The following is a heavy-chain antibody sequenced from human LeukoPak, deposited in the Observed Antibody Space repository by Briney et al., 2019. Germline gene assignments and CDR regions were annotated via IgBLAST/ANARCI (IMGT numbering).Heavy chain of an antibody. V-gene: IGHV3-7*03. D-gene: IGHD3-16*01. CDR3: ARGGGLDV. Sequence: PGGSLRLSCAASGFTFSSYWMNWARQAPGKGLEWVASINHNGSVNYCVDSVKGRFTISRDNAKNSLYLQMSNLRAEDTAVYFCARGGGLDVWGQGATVTVSS. CDR1: GFTFSSYW. J-gene: IGHJ6*02. CDR2: INHNGSVN.